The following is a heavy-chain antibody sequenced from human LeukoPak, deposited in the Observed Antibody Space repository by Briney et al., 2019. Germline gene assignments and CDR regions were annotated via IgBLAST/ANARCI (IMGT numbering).Heavy chain of an antibody. CDR2: INSDGGTT. CDR1: VITFSSYW. V-gene: IGHV3-74*01. CDR3: ARSSDWIFEY. Sequence: GGSLRLSCAASVITFSSYWMHWVRQAPGKGLVWVSRINSDGGTTGYADSVKGRFTISRDNAKNTLYLQMNSLRADDTAVYYCARSSDWIFEYWGQGTLVTVSS. J-gene: IGHJ4*02. D-gene: IGHD3-9*01.